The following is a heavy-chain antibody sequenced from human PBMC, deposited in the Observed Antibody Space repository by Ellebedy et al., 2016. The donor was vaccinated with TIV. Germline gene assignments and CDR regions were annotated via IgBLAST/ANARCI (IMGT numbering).Heavy chain of an antibody. V-gene: IGHV5-51*01. CDR1: GYSFTSHW. Sequence: GGSLRLSCKGSGYSFTSHWIGWVRQMPGKGLEWMGIIYPGDSDTRYSPSFQGQVTISADKSISTAYLQWSSLKASDTAMYYCARPDGGPDWYFDLWGRGTLVTVSS. CDR2: IYPGDSDT. D-gene: IGHD3-16*01. J-gene: IGHJ2*01. CDR3: ARPDGGPDWYFDL.